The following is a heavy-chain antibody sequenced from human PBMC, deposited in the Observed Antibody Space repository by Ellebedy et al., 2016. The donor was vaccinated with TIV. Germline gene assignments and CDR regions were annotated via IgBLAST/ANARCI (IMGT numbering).Heavy chain of an antibody. Sequence: GGSLRLXCAASGFIFGDYYMNWIRQAPGKGLEWIADIRGSGTSTNYADSVRGRFTISRDNGKNLLFLHMNSLRAEDTAIYYCATGGSGYYYPADSWGQGTLVTVSS. CDR3: ATGGSGYYYPADS. V-gene: IGHV3-11*03. D-gene: IGHD3-22*01. J-gene: IGHJ4*02. CDR1: GFIFGDYY. CDR2: IRGSGTST.